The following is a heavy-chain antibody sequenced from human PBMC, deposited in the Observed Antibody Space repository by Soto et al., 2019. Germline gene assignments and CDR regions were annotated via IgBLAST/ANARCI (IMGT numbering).Heavy chain of an antibody. J-gene: IGHJ6*02. V-gene: IGHV3-33*01. CDR1: GVTFRSYG. CDR2: IWYDGSNK. D-gene: IGHD6-19*01. CDR3: ARDPRYSSGWMLGYYYYGMDV. Sequence: GGSQRLSSTASGVTFRSYGMHWVRQAPGKGLEWVAVIWYDGSNKYYADSVKGRFTISRDNSKNTLYLQMNSLRAEDTAVYYCARDPRYSSGWMLGYYYYGMDVWGQGTTVTVSS.